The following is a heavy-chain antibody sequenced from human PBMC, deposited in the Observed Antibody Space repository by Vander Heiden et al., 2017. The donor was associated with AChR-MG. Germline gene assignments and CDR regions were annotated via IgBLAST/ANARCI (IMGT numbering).Heavy chain of an antibody. CDR1: GGTFSSYA. Sequence: QVQLVQSGAAVKKPGYSVKVSCKASGGTFSSYAISWVRQAPGQGLEWMGGIIPIFGTANYAQKFQGRVTITADKSTSTAYMELSSLRSEDTAVYYCARASPSHSGSYYEFDYWGQGTLVTVSS. D-gene: IGHD1-26*01. CDR3: ARASPSHSGSYYEFDY. J-gene: IGHJ4*02. V-gene: IGHV1-69*06. CDR2: IIPIFGTA.